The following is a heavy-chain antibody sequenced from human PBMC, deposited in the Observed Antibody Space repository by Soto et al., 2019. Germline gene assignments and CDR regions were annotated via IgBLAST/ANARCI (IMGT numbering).Heavy chain of an antibody. J-gene: IGHJ4*02. V-gene: IGHV3-30*03. CDR3: AREPGVVPAANYFDY. CDR2: ISFDGSNK. CDR1: GFTFSSYG. Sequence: PGGSLRLSCAAPGFTFSSYGMHWVRQAPGKGLECVAGISFDGSNKYDADSVKGRFTISRDNSKDTVYLQMNSLRAEDTAVYYCAREPGVVPAANYFDYWGQGTRVTVSS. D-gene: IGHD2-2*01.